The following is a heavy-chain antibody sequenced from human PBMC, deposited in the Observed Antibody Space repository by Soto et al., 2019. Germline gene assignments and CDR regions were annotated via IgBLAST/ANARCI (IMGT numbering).Heavy chain of an antibody. J-gene: IGHJ1*01. CDR3: AKGSECSGGSCQKYFQH. D-gene: IGHD2-15*01. CDR2: ISYDGSNK. V-gene: IGHV3-30*18. Sequence: GGSLRLSCAASGFTFSSYGMHWVRQAPGKGLEWVAVISYDGSNKYYADSVKGRFTISRDNSKNTLYLQMNSLRAEDTAVYYCAKGSECSGGSCQKYFQHWGQGTLVTVSS. CDR1: GFTFSSYG.